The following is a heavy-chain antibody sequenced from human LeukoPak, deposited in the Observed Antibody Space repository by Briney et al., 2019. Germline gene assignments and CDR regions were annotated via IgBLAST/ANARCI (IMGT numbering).Heavy chain of an antibody. CDR3: ARDWDGAFDFNTFDI. J-gene: IGHJ3*02. CDR2: INHSGST. V-gene: IGHV4-34*01. Sequence: SETLSLTCAVYGGSFSGYYWSWIRQPPGKGLEWMGEINHSGSTNYNPSLKSRVTISVDTSKNQFSLKLSSVTAADTAIYYCARDWDGAFDFNTFDIWGLGTMVTVSS. CDR1: GGSFSGYY. D-gene: IGHD2-21*02.